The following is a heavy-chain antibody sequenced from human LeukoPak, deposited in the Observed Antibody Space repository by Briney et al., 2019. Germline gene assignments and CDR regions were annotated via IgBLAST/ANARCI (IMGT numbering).Heavy chain of an antibody. CDR1: GFPFSSYA. CDR2: ISGSGDRT. Sequence: QPWGSLRLSCAASGFPFSSYAMSWVRQAPGKGLEWVSAISGSGDRTDYADSVKGRFTISRDNSKNTLYLQMSSLRAEDTAIYYCAKVGLGGAYYDYWGQGTLVTVS. J-gene: IGHJ4*02. CDR3: AKVGLGGAYYDY. V-gene: IGHV3-23*01. D-gene: IGHD1-26*01.